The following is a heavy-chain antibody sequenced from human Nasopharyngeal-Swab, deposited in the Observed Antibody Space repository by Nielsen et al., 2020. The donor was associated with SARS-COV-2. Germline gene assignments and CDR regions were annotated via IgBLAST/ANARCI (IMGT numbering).Heavy chain of an antibody. D-gene: IGHD2-15*01. V-gene: IGHV1-2*06. CDR2: INPNSGGT. Sequence: ASVKVSCKASGYTFTGYYMHWVRQAPGQGLEWMGRINPNSGGTNYAQKFQGRVTMTRDTSISTAYMELSRLRSDDTAVYYCARDLGYIRYCSGGSCYQYYWGQGTLVTVSS. CDR3: ARDLGYIRYCSGGSCYQYY. CDR1: GYTFTGYY. J-gene: IGHJ4*02.